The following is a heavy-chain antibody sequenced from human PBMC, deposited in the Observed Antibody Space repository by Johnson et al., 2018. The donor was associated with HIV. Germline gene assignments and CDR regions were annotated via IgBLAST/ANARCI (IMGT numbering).Heavy chain of an antibody. Sequence: QVQLVESGGGVVQPGRSLRLSCAASGFTFSSYAMHWVRQAPGKGLEWVAVISYDGSNKYYADSVKGRFTISRDNSKNTLYLQMNSLRAEDTAVYYCAKNSAAFDISGQGTMVTVSS. V-gene: IGHV3-30*04. CDR3: AKNSAAFDI. D-gene: IGHD2/OR15-2a*01. J-gene: IGHJ3*02. CDR1: GFTFSSYA. CDR2: ISYDGSNK.